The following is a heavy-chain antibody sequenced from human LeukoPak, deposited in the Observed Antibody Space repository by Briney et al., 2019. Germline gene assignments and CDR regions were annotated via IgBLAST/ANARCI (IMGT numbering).Heavy chain of an antibody. CDR2: INPSGGST. CDR1: GYTFTSYY. J-gene: IGHJ1*01. CDR3: ARSISINYDSSGYAYFQH. V-gene: IGHV1-46*01. Sequence: GASVKVSCKASGYTFTSYYMHWVRQAPGQGLEWMGIINPSGGSTSYAQKFQGRVTMTRDTSTSTVYMELSSLRSEDTAVYYCARSISINYDSSGYAYFQHWGQGTLVTVSS. D-gene: IGHD3-22*01.